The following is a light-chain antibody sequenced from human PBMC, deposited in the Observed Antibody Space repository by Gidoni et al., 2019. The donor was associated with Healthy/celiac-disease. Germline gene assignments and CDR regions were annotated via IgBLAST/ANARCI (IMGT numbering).Light chain of an antibody. J-gene: IGKJ4*01. V-gene: IGKV1-39*01. CDR1: QSISSY. Sequence: DIQLTKSPSSLSASVGDRVTITCRASQSISSYLNWYQQKPGKAPKLLIYAASSFQSGVPSRFSGSGSGTDFTLTISSLQPEDFATYYCQQSYSTWLTFGGGTKVEIK. CDR2: AAS. CDR3: QQSYSTWLT.